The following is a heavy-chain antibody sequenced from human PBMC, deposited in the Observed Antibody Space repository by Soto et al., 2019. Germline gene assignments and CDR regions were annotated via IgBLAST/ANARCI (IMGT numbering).Heavy chain of an antibody. J-gene: IGHJ6*02. CDR1: GFVCKNYE. D-gene: IGHD1-20*01. CDR2: ISNSGNTI. V-gene: IGHV3-48*03. Sequence: PGGSLSLSCVASGFVCKNYEMNLVRPAPGNGLEWISYISNSGNTIYVADSMRGRFTISRDNAKHSLFLQMNSLRADDTAVYYCARDIDNREDYYGLDVWGQGTTVTVPS. CDR3: ARDIDNREDYYGLDV.